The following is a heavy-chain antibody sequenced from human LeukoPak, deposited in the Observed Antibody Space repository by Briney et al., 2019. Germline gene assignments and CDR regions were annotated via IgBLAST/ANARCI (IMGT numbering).Heavy chain of an antibody. Sequence: ASVKVFCKASGGTFSSYAISWVRQAPGQGLEWMGGIIPIFGTANYAQKFQGRVTITTDESTSTAYMELSSLRSEDTAVYYCASSPQTGDPIYWGQGTLVTVSS. CDR1: GGTFSSYA. V-gene: IGHV1-69*05. CDR3: ASSPQTGDPIY. J-gene: IGHJ4*02. D-gene: IGHD7-27*01. CDR2: IIPIFGTA.